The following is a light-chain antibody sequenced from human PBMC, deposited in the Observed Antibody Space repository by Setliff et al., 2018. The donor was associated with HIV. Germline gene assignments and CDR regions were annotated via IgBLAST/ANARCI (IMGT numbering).Light chain of an antibody. CDR1: SSDVGGYNY. CDR2: DVK. Sequence: QSVLTQPASVSGSPGQSITLSCTGTSSDVGGYNYVSWYQQHPDKAPKLMIYDVKNRPSGVSDRFSGSKPGNTASLTISGLQAEDEADYYCCSYAGSGPVFGAGTKVTVL. CDR3: CSYAGSGPV. V-gene: IGLV2-23*02. J-gene: IGLJ1*01.